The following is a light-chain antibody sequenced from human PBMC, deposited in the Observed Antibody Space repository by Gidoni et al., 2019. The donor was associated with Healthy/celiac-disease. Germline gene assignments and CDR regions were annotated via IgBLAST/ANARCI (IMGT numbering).Light chain of an antibody. CDR1: QSISSY. Sequence: DIQMTPSPSSLSASVGDRVTITCRASQSISSYLNWYQQKPGKAPKLLIYAASSLQSVVPSRFSGSGSGTDFTLTISSLQTEDFVTYSCQQSYSTSWTFGQGTKVEIK. J-gene: IGKJ1*01. CDR2: AAS. CDR3: QQSYSTSWT. V-gene: IGKV1-39*01.